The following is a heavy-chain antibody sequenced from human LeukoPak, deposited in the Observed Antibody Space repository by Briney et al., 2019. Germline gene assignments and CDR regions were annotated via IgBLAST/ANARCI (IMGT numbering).Heavy chain of an antibody. CDR3: AKVPLGGVVAAAGNYFDY. J-gene: IGHJ4*02. V-gene: IGHV3-23*01. D-gene: IGHD6-13*01. CDR2: ISGSGGST. Sequence: LAGGSLRLSCAASGFTFSSYAMSWVRQAPGKGLEWVSAISGSGGSTYYADSVKGRFTISRDNSKNTLYLQTNSLRAEDTAVYYCAKVPLGGVVAAAGNYFDYWGQGTLVTVSS. CDR1: GFTFSSYA.